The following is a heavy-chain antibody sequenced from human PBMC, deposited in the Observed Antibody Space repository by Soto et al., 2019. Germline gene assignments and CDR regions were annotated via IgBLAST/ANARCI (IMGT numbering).Heavy chain of an antibody. Sequence: SETLSLTCTVSGGSINSSSYYWGWIRQHPEKGLEWIGYIYYSGTTNCSPSLKSRVTMSVDTSKNQFPLNLRSVTAADSAVYYCAAARSSTRRGGPFGFNPWGQGALVTVSS. J-gene: IGHJ5*02. CDR1: GGSINSSSYY. D-gene: IGHD2-2*01. V-gene: IGHV4-61*05. CDR2: IYYSGTT. CDR3: AAARSSTRRGGPFGFNP.